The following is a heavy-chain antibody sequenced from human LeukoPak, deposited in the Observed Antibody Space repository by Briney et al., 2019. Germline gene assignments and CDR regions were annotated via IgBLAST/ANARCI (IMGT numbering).Heavy chain of an antibody. CDR2: INPSGGST. V-gene: IGHV1-46*01. CDR3: AREEEGADY. CDR1: GYTFTSYY. Sequence: GGSLRLSCAASGYTFTSYYMHWVRQAPGQGLEWMGIINPSGGSTSYAQKFQGRVTMTRDTSTSTVYMELSSLRSEDTAVYYCAREEEGADYWGQGTLVTVSS. J-gene: IGHJ4*02. D-gene: IGHD3-16*01.